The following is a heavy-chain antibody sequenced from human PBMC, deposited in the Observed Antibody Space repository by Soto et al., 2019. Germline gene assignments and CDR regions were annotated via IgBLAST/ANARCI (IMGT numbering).Heavy chain of an antibody. CDR3: VGGGLSYFDH. V-gene: IGHV3-48*03. J-gene: IGHJ4*02. Sequence: EVQVVESGGGSVQPGGSLRLSCAASGFPFSIFEMNWVRQAPGKGLEWLAYISGGGGTYYADSVKDRFTISRDNAKNSLYLQMTSLRVEDTAVYFCVGGGLSYFDHWGQGALVTVSS. D-gene: IGHD3-16*01. CDR1: GFPFSIFE. CDR2: ISGGGGT.